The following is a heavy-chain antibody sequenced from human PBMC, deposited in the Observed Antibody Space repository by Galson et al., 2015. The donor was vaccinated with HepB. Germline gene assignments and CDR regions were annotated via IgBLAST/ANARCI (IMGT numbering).Heavy chain of an antibody. CDR2: IGSSGGPT. J-gene: IGHJ4*02. D-gene: IGHD6-13*01. Sequence: SLRLSCAASGFAFSSYSMSWVRQAPGKGLEWVSTIGSSGGPTYYADSVKGRFTISRDNSNNTLYLQMSSLRGEDTAIYYCAKSYGGSWSYFDSGGQGTLVTVSS. V-gene: IGHV3-23*01. CDR1: GFAFSSYS. CDR3: AKSYGGSWSYFDS.